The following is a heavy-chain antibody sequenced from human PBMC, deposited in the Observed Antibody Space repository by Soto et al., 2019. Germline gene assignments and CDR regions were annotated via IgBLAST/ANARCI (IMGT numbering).Heavy chain of an antibody. CDR2: IDPSDSYT. J-gene: IGHJ6*02. Sequence: GESLKISCKGSGYSFTSYWISWVRQMPGKGLEWMGRIDPSDSYTNYSPSFQGHVTISADKSISTAYLQWSSLKASDTAMYYCASYSSSSGYYYYGMDVWGQGTTVTVS. V-gene: IGHV5-10-1*01. D-gene: IGHD6-6*01. CDR3: ASYSSSSGYYYYGMDV. CDR1: GYSFTSYW.